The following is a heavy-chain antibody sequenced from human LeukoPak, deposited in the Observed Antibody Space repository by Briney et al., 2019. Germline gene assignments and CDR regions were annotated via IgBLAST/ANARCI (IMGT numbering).Heavy chain of an antibody. CDR1: GFTFGNAW. V-gene: IGHV3-15*01. CDR2: IKSKTDGGTT. Sequence: GGSLRLSCAAAGFTFGNAWMTWVRQAPGKGLEWVGRIKSKTDGGTTDYAAPVKGRFTISRDDSKDTLYLQMNSLKTDHTAVYYCATSSYSSKWLIDYRGQGTLVTISS. CDR3: ATSSYSSKWLIDY. J-gene: IGHJ4*02. D-gene: IGHD6-13*01.